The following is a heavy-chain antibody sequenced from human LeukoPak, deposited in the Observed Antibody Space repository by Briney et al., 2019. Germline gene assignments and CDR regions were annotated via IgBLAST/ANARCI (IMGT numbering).Heavy chain of an antibody. CDR3: ARDEGNTGWHTFDI. V-gene: IGHV6-1*01. CDR1: GDRVSTINGA. CDR2: TYYRSKWYY. D-gene: IGHD6-19*01. Sequence: SQTLSLTCGISGDRVSTINGAWIWFRQSPSRGLKWLGRTYYRSKWYYDYAVSVQGRITINPDTSKNQFSLQLSSVTPEDTAVYYCARDEGNTGWHTFDIWGQGTLITVSS. J-gene: IGHJ4*02.